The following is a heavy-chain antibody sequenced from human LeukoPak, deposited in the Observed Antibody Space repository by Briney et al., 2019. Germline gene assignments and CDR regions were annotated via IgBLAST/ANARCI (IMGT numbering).Heavy chain of an antibody. CDR1: GFTFSSYA. J-gene: IGHJ4*02. CDR3: AKAVGSSGWYEGVEY. CDR2: ISYDGSNK. V-gene: IGHV3-30-3*01. D-gene: IGHD6-19*01. Sequence: PGRSLRLSCAASGFTFSSYAMHWVRQAPGKGLEWVAVISYDGSNKYYADSVKGRFTISRDNSKNTLYLQMNSLRAEDTAVYYCAKAVGSSGWYEGVEYWGQGTLVTGSS.